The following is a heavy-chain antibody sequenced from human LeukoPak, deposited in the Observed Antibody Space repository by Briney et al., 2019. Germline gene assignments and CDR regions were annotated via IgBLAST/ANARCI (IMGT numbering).Heavy chain of an antibody. CDR1: GFTFSSYS. CDR2: ISSSSSYI. V-gene: IGHV3-21*04. CDR3: AKDSPFYDSSGYCSPFDY. J-gene: IGHJ4*02. Sequence: GGSLRLSCAASGFTFSSYSMNWVRQAPGKGLEWVSSISSSSSYIYYADSVKGRFTISRDNSKNTLYLQMNSLRAEDTAVYYCAKDSPFYDSSGYCSPFDYWGQGTLVTVSS. D-gene: IGHD3-22*01.